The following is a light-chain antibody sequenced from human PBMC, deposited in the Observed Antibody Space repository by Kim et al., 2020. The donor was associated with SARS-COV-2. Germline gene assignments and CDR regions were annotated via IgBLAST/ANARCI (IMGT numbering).Light chain of an antibody. CDR3: QQYNSYPWT. J-gene: IGKJ1*01. CDR1: QSISSW. Sequence: DSVGDRVTITCRASQSISSWLAWYQQKPGKAPKLLIYKASSLESGVPSRFSGSGSGTEFTLTISSLQPDDFATYYCQQYNSYPWTFGQGTKVDIK. V-gene: IGKV1-5*03. CDR2: KAS.